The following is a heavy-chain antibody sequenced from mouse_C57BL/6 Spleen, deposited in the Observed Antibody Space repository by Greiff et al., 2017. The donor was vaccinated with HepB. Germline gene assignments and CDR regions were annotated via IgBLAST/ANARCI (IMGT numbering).Heavy chain of an antibody. CDR3: ARATTVVAGDY. Sequence: QVQLQQSGAELVKPGASVKISCKASGYAFSSYWMNWVKQRPGKGLEWIGQIYPGDGDTNYNGKFKGKATLTADQSSNKAYMQLSSLTYEDAAVYFCARATTVVAGDYWGQGTTHTVSS. D-gene: IGHD1-1*01. J-gene: IGHJ2*01. CDR2: IYPGDGDT. CDR1: GYAFSSYW. V-gene: IGHV1-80*01.